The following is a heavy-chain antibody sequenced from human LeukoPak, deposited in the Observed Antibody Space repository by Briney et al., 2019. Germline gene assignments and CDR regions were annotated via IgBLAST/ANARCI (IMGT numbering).Heavy chain of an antibody. CDR1: GFTVISYY. V-gene: IGHV3-48*04. CDR3: ARERVTTGGDACDI. Sequence: GGSLRLSCAASGFTVISYYMTWVRQAPGKGLEWVSYISSLGTKIYYADSVKGRFTMSRDNAKNSLYLQMNSLTVEDTAIYYCARERVTTGGDACDIWGHGTMVTVSS. J-gene: IGHJ3*02. CDR2: ISSLGTKI. D-gene: IGHD4-11*01.